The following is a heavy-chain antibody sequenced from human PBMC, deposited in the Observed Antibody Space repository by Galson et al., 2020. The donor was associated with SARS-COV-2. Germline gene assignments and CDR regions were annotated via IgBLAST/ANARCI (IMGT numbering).Heavy chain of an antibody. CDR3: ARDYYDSSGYSDGMDV. D-gene: IGHD3-22*01. CDR2: ISYDGSNK. Sequence: GESLKISCAASGFTFSSYAMHWVRQAPGKGLEWVAVISYDGSNKYYADSVKGRFTISRHNSKNTLYLQMNSLRAEDTAVYYCARDYYDSSGYSDGMDVWGQGTTVTVSS. J-gene: IGHJ6*02. CDR1: GFTFSSYA. V-gene: IGHV3-30*04.